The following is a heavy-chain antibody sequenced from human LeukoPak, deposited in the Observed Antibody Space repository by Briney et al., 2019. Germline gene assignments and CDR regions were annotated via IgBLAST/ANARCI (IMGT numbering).Heavy chain of an antibody. CDR3: ARDLKRGERRMDY. D-gene: IGHD1-1*01. CDR1: GFTFSSYA. J-gene: IGHJ4*02. V-gene: IGHV3-30*04. Sequence: GGSLRLSCAASGFTFSSYAMHWVRQAPGKGLGWVAVISYDGSNKYYADSVKGRFTISRDNSKNTLYLQMNSLRAEDTAVYYCARDLKRGERRMDYWGQGTLVTVSS. CDR2: ISYDGSNK.